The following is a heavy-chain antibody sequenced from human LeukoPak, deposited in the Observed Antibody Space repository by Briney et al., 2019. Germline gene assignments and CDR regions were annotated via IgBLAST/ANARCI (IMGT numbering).Heavy chain of an antibody. D-gene: IGHD3-22*01. CDR3: ARAYDSSGYYYGI. Sequence: SETLSLTCTVSGGSISSYYWSWIRQPPGKGLEWIGYIYYSGSTNYNPSLKSRVTISVDTSKNQFSLKLSSVTAADTAVYYCARAYDSSGYYYGIWGQGTLVTVSS. CDR1: GGSISSYY. CDR2: IYYSGST. V-gene: IGHV4-59*01. J-gene: IGHJ4*02.